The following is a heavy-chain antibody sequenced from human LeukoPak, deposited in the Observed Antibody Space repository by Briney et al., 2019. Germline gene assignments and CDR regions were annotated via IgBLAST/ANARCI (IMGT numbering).Heavy chain of an antibody. Sequence: SETLSLTCTVSGGPIRNYYWSWIRQAPGKGLEWIAYLFYTGNTKYNPSLESRATISVDMSKNQIFLKLTSVTAADTALYYCAREDAFDIWGPGTMVTVSA. CDR2: LFYTGNT. V-gene: IGHV4-59*01. CDR3: AREDAFDI. CDR1: GGPIRNYY. J-gene: IGHJ3*02.